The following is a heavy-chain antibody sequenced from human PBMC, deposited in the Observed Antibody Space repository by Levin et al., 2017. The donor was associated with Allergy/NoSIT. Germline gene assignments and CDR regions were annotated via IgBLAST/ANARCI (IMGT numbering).Heavy chain of an antibody. V-gene: IGHV2-26*01. J-gene: IGHJ4*02. CDR2: IFSNDEK. D-gene: IGHD6-19*01. CDR1: GFSLSNARMG. Sequence: SGPTLVKPTETLTLTCTVSGFSLSNARMGVSWIRQPPGKALEWLAHIFSNDEKSYSTSLKSRLTISKDTSKSQVVLTMTNMDPVDTATYYCARGLYSSGWYDPFDYWGQGTLVTVSS. CDR3: ARGLYSSGWYDPFDY.